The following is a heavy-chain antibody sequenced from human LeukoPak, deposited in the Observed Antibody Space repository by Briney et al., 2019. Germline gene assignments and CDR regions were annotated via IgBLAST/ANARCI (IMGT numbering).Heavy chain of an antibody. V-gene: IGHV1-18*04. Sequence: ASVKVSCKASGYTFTSYGISWVRQAPGQGLEWMGWISAYNGNTNYAQKLQGRVTMTTDPSTSTAYMELRSLRSDDTAVYYCARDPCSSTSCPFDYWGQGTLVTVSS. J-gene: IGHJ4*02. CDR1: GYTFTSYG. D-gene: IGHD2-2*01. CDR3: ARDPCSSTSCPFDY. CDR2: ISAYNGNT.